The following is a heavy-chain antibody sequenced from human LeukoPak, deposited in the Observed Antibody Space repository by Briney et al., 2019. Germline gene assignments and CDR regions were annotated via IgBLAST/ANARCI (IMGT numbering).Heavy chain of an antibody. CDR1: GFTLSNYW. V-gene: IGHV3-74*01. CDR2: INGDGSST. Sequence: GGSLRLSCAASGFTLSNYWMHWVRQAPGKGLVWVSRINGDGSSTSNADAVKGRFTISRDNAKNTLFLQMNSLRAEDTAVYYCARAIAAAGSLRDNWFDPWGQGTLVTVSS. CDR3: ARAIAAAGSLRDNWFDP. D-gene: IGHD6-13*01. J-gene: IGHJ5*02.